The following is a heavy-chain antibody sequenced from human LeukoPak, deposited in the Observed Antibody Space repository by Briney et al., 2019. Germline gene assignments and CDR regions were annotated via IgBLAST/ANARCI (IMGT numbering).Heavy chain of an antibody. V-gene: IGHV3-49*04. D-gene: IGHD3-16*02. CDR3: TRNDDYVWGSYPIHDY. J-gene: IGHJ4*02. CDR2: IRSKAYGGTT. CDR1: GFTFSSYA. Sequence: GGSLRLSCAASGFTFSSYAMSWVRQAPGKGLEWVGFIRSKAYGGTTEYAASVKGRFTISRDDSKSIAYLQMNSLKTEDTAVYYCTRNDDYVWGSYPIHDYWSQGTLVTVSS.